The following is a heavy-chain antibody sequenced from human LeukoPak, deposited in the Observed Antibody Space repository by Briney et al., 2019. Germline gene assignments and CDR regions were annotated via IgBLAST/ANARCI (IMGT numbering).Heavy chain of an antibody. J-gene: IGHJ4*02. V-gene: IGHV4-59*01. CDR2: ISYSGST. Sequence: PSETLSLTCTVSGGSISTYYWSWIRQPPGKGLEWIGYISYSGSTNYNPFLKSRVTVSVDTSKNQFSLKLSSVTAADTAMYYCARSYRFGELLYQYYFDYWGQGTLVTVSS. CDR3: ARSYRFGELLYQYYFDY. CDR1: GGSISTYY. D-gene: IGHD3-10*01.